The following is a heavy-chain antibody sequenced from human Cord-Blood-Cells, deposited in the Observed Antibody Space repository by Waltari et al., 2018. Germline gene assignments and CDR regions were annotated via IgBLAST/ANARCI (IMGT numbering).Heavy chain of an antibody. V-gene: IGHV1-18*04. J-gene: IGHJ5*02. CDR3: ARGGGYCSSTSCHNWFDP. CDR1: GYTFTSYG. Sequence: QVQLVQSGAEVKKPGASVKVSCKASGYTFTSYGINWVRQAPGQGLEWMGWISAYNGNTNYAQKLQGRVTMTTDTSTSTAYMELRSLRSGDTTVYYCARGGGYCSSTSCHNWFDPWGQGTLVTVSS. CDR2: ISAYNGNT. D-gene: IGHD2-2*01.